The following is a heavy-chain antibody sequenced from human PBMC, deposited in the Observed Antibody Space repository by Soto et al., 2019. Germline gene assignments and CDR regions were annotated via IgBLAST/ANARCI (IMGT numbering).Heavy chain of an antibody. CDR3: AKDSGWLHHY. J-gene: IGHJ4*02. CDR2: ISDSGSRT. CDR1: GFTFSSSG. V-gene: IGHV3-23*01. D-gene: IGHD5-12*01. Sequence: GSLRLSCXVSGFTFSSSGMSWVRQAPGKGLEWVSGISDSGSRTYYEDSVKGRFTISRDNSKNTLSLEMNTLRAEDTAVYYCAKDSGWLHHYWGQGTLVTVSS.